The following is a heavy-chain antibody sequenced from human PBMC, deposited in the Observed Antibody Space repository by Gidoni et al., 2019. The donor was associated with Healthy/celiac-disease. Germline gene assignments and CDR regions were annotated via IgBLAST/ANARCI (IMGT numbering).Heavy chain of an antibody. Sequence: QVQLQQWGAGLLKPSETLSLTCAVYGGYFRGYYWSWIRQPPGKGLEGVGEVNHSGSTNYNPSLKSRVTISVDTSKNQFSLKLSSVTAADTAVYYCAREGPRGGYCSGGSCPRGWFDPWGQGTLVTVSS. D-gene: IGHD2-15*01. CDR2: VNHSGST. CDR1: GGYFRGYY. J-gene: IGHJ5*02. V-gene: IGHV4-34*01. CDR3: AREGPRGGYCSGGSCPRGWFDP.